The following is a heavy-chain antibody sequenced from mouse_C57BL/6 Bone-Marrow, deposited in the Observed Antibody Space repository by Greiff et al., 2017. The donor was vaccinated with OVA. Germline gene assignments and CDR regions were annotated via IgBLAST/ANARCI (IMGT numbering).Heavy chain of an antibody. J-gene: IGHJ2*01. CDR1: GFNIKDYY. CDR3: ARGRLLRYFDY. Sequence: EVKLQESGAELVKPGASVKLSCTASGFNIKDYYMHWVKQRTEQGLEWIGRIDPEDGETKYAPKFPGKATITADTSSNTAYLQLSSLTSEDTAVYYCARGRLLRYFDYWGQGTTLTVSS. CDR2: IDPEDGET. V-gene: IGHV14-2*01. D-gene: IGHD1-1*01.